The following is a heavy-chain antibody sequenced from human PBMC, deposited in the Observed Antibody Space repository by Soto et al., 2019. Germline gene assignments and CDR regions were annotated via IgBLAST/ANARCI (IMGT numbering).Heavy chain of an antibody. D-gene: IGHD2-15*01. CDR3: AQQGYCSGGSCSSPDDY. CDR1: GGSISTSSYS. Sequence: QLQLQESGPGLVKPSETLSLTCTVSGGSISTSSYSWGWIRQPPGKGLEYIGNVYYSGRTFYNPSLKSRLTIAVYTNQNQFTLKLRSVTAADTAVYYCAQQGYCSGGSCSSPDDYWGQGNLVNVSS. V-gene: IGHV4-39*01. J-gene: IGHJ4*02. CDR2: VYYSGRT.